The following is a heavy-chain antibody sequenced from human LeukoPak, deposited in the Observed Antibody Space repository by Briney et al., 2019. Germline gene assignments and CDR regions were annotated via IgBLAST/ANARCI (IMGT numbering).Heavy chain of an antibody. J-gene: IGHJ4*02. CDR2: IIPIFGTA. Sequence: SVKVSCKASGYTLTGYYMHWVRQAPGQGLEWMGGIIPIFGTANYAQKFQGRVTITADESTSTAYMELSSLRSEDTAVYYCARTKYCSSTSCSFDYWGQGTLVTVSS. CDR1: GYTLTGYY. V-gene: IGHV1-69*13. CDR3: ARTKYCSSTSCSFDY. D-gene: IGHD2-2*01.